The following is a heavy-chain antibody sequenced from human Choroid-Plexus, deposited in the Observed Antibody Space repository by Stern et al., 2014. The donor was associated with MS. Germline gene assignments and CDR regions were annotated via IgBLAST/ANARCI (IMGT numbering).Heavy chain of an antibody. CDR3: ARELSGMYGMDV. V-gene: IGHV4-31*03. J-gene: IGHJ6*02. CDR2: IYYSGAT. D-gene: IGHD1-1*01. CDR1: GGSINNGDYY. Sequence: QVQLQESGPGLVKPSHPLPLPPTVPGGSINNGDYYWSWVRQHPGKGLEWLGYIYYSGATYYNPSLKGRLTISVDTSKRHFSLKLTSVTAADTAVYYCARELSGMYGMDVWGQGTTVTVSS.